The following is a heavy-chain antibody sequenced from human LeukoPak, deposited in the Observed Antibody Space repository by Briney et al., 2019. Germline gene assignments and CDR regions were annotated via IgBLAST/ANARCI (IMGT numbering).Heavy chain of an antibody. Sequence: QPSETLSLTCAVSGGSISSSNWWSWVRQPPGKGLEWIGEIYHSGSTNYNPSLKSRVTISVDKSKNQFSLKLSSVTAAGTAVYYCARTPDSSGWYGPPFDYWGQGTLVTVSS. CDR3: ARTPDSSGWYGPPFDY. J-gene: IGHJ4*02. D-gene: IGHD6-19*01. CDR1: GGSISSSNW. CDR2: IYHSGST. V-gene: IGHV4-4*02.